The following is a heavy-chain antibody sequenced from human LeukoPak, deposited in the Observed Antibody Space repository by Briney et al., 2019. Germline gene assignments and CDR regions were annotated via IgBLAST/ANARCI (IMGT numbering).Heavy chain of an antibody. CDR2: ISYDGSNK. V-gene: IGHV3-30*04. CDR3: ARDRHGYGYFLPTDY. J-gene: IGHJ4*02. D-gene: IGHD5-18*01. Sequence: PGGSLRLSCAASGFTFSSYAMHWVRQAPGKGLEWVAVISYDGSNKYYADSVKGRFTISRDNSKNTLYLQMNSLRAEDTAVYYCARDRHGYGYFLPTDYWGQGTLVTVSS. CDR1: GFTFSSYA.